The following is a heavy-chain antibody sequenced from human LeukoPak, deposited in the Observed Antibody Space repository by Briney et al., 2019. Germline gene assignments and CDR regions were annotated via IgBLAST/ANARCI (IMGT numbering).Heavy chain of an antibody. J-gene: IGHJ3*02. D-gene: IGHD2-2*01. Sequence: GGSLRLSCAASGFTFSSYSMNWVRQAPGKGLEWVSYISSSSSTIYYADSVKGRFTISRDNAKNSLYLQMNSLRAEDTAVYYCARDSCSSTSCSRSRDAFDIWGQGTMVTVSS. CDR2: ISSSSSTI. CDR1: GFTFSSYS. V-gene: IGHV3-48*01. CDR3: ARDSCSSTSCSRSRDAFDI.